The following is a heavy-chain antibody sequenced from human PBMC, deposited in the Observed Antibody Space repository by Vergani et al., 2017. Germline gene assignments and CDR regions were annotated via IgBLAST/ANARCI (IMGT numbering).Heavy chain of an antibody. CDR3: ARGYGGNLGIFDY. D-gene: IGHD4-23*01. CDR1: GFTFSSYA. Sequence: QVQLVESGGGVVQPGRSLRLSCAASGFTFSSYAMHWVRQAPGKGLGGVAVISYDGSNKYYADSVKSRFTISRDNSKNTLYLQMNSLRAEDTAVYYCARGYGGNLGIFDYWGQGTLVTVSS. V-gene: IGHV3-30-3*01. J-gene: IGHJ4*02. CDR2: ISYDGSNK.